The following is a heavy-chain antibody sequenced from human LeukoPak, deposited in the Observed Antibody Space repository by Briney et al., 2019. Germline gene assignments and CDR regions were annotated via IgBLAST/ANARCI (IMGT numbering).Heavy chain of an antibody. V-gene: IGHV3-21*01. CDR2: ISSSSSYI. D-gene: IGHD3-16*01. J-gene: IGHJ3*02. CDR1: GFTFSSYS. CDR3: ARVSSGDLGDDAFDI. Sequence: GGSLRLSCAASGFTFSSYSMNWVRQAPGKGLEWVSSISSSSSYIYYADSVKGRFTISRDNAKNSLYLQMNSLRAEDTAVYYCARVSSGDLGDDAFDIWGQGTMVTVSS.